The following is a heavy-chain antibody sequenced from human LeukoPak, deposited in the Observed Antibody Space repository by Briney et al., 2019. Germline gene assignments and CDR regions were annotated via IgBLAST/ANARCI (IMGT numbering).Heavy chain of an antibody. J-gene: IGHJ4*02. CDR1: GGTFSSYA. CDR3: AKTHSSGWYDDTYFDY. V-gene: IGHV1-69*05. Sequence: ASVKVSCKASGGTFSSYAISWVRQAPGRGLEWMGRIIPIFGTANYAQKFQGRVTITTDESTSTAYMELSSLRSEDTAVYYCAKTHSSGWYDDTYFDYWGQGTLVTVSS. CDR2: IIPIFGTA. D-gene: IGHD6-19*01.